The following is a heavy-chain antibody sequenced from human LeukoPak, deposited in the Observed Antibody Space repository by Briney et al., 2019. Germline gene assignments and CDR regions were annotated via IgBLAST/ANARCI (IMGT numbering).Heavy chain of an antibody. Sequence: PSETLFLTCTVSGGSIISCYWSWIRQPPGKGLERIGYIYYSGNTNYNPSLKSRGTISVDPSKNQFSLKVISLTATDTAVYYCARGSNYYDSSGYYGYFDYWGQGTLVTVSS. V-gene: IGHV4-59*01. J-gene: IGHJ4*02. CDR1: GGSIISCY. D-gene: IGHD3-22*01. CDR2: IYYSGNT. CDR3: ARGSNYYDSSGYYGYFDY.